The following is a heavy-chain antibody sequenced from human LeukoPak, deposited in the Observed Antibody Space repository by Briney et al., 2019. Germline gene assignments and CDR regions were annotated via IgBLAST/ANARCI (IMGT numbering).Heavy chain of an antibody. CDR1: GYTFTSYG. V-gene: IGHV1-18*01. D-gene: IGHD6-19*01. Sequence: ASVKVSCKASGYTFTSYGISWVQQAPGQGLEWMGWISAYNGNTNYAQKLQGRVTMTTDTSTSTAYMELRSLRSDDTAVYYCARDGVAVAGYYYYYGMDVWGQGTTVTVSS. CDR2: ISAYNGNT. J-gene: IGHJ6*02. CDR3: ARDGVAVAGYYYYYGMDV.